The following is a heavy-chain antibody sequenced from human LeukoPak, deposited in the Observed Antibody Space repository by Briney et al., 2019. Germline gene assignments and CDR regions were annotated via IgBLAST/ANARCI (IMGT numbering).Heavy chain of an antibody. CDR2: VNPQGSGT. CDR1: GFTFSSYW. V-gene: IGHV3-74*01. Sequence: GESLRLSCAASGFTFSSYWMHWVRQAPGKGLVWVSRVNPQGSGTSYTDSVKGRFTISRDNAKDALHLRMDNLRVEDTAVYYCARARWSSTGCFLGYWGQGTLATVPS. J-gene: IGHJ4*02. D-gene: IGHD6-19*01. CDR3: ARARWSSTGCFLGY.